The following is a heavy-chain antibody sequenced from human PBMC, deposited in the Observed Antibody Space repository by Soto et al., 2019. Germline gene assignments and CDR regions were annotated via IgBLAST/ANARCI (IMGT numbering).Heavy chain of an antibody. V-gene: IGHV3-30*18. J-gene: IGHJ4*02. CDR3: AKELEATYYDFWSGPLGFDY. CDR2: ISYDGSNK. D-gene: IGHD3-3*01. CDR1: GFTFSSYG. Sequence: QVQLVESGGGVVQPGRSLRLSCAASGFTFSSYGMHWVRQAPGKRLEWVAVISYDGSNKYYADSVKGRFTISRDNSKNTLYLQMNSLRAEDTAVYYCAKELEATYYDFWSGPLGFDYWGQGTLVTVSS.